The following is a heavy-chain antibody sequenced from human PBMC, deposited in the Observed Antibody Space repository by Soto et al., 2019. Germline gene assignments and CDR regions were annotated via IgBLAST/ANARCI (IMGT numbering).Heavy chain of an antibody. CDR3: ARLMCSSTSCHSSYYYYGMDV. D-gene: IGHD2-2*01. J-gene: IGHJ6*02. CDR1: GGSISSSSYY. CDR2: IYYSGST. Sequence: PSETLSLTCTVSGGSISSSSYYWGWIRQPPGKGLEWIGSIYYSGSTYYNPSLKSRVTISVDTSKNQFSLKLSSVTAADTAVYYCARLMCSSTSCHSSYYYYGMDVWGQGTKVTVSS. V-gene: IGHV4-39*01.